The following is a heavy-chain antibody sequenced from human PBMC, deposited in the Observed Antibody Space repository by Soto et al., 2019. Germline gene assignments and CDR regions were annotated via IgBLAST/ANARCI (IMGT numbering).Heavy chain of an antibody. CDR2: IIPIFGTA. CDR3: ARASDFWSGYYLP. Sequence: RASVKVSCKASGGTFSSYAISWVRQAPGQGLEWMGGIIPIFGTANYAQKFQGRVTITADKSTSTAYMELSSLRSEDTAVYYCARASDFWSGYYLPWGQGTLVTVSS. J-gene: IGHJ5*02. V-gene: IGHV1-69*06. D-gene: IGHD3-3*01. CDR1: GGTFSSYA.